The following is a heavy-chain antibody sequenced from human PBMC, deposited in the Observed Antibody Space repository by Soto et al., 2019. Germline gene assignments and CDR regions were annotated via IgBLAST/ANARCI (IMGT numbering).Heavy chain of an antibody. Sequence: QVQLVESGGGVVQPGRSLRLSCAASGFTFSSYGMHWVRQAPGKGLEWVAGISYAGSHKYYADSVKGRFTISRDNSKNTLYLQMNSQSVEERAMYSCAKDVKSQYYYDSRSYFFESWGQGTLVTVSS. CDR3: AKDVKSQYYYDSRSYFFES. J-gene: IGHJ4*02. CDR1: GFTFSSYG. V-gene: IGHV3-30*18. D-gene: IGHD3-22*01. CDR2: ISYAGSHK.